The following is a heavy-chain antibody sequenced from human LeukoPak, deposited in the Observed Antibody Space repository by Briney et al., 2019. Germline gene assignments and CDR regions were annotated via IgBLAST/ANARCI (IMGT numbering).Heavy chain of an antibody. CDR3: AKESTVTPGNVNWFDP. J-gene: IGHJ5*02. CDR1: GFTFSLYA. V-gene: IGHV3-23*01. CDR2: ISGSGDNT. Sequence: GGSLRLSCAASGFTFSLYAMSWVRQTPGKGLEWISTISGSGDNTYYAESVKGRFTISRDNSRNTLYLRMKSLRAEDTAMYYCAKESTVTPGNVNWFDPWGQGTLVTVSS. D-gene: IGHD4-17*01.